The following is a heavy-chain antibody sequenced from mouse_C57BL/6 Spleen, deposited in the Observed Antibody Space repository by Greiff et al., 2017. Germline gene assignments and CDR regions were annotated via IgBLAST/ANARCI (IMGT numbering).Heavy chain of an antibody. V-gene: IGHV5-17*01. J-gene: IGHJ4*01. CDR1: GFTFSDYG. D-gene: IGHD1-1*01. CDR2: ISSGSSTI. Sequence: EVKLVESGGGLVKPGGSLKLSCAASGFTFSDYGMHWVRQAPEKGLEWVAYISSGSSTIYYADTVKGRFTISRDNAKNTLFLQMTSLRSEDTAMYYCARRFITTVVASRDDAMDYWGQGTSVTVSS. CDR3: ARRFITTVVASRDDAMDY.